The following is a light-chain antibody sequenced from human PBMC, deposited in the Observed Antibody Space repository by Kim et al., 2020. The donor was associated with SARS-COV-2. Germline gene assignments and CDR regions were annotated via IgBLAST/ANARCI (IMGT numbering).Light chain of an antibody. V-gene: IGLV10-54*01. CDR2: RNN. CDR3: STWDSSLNEWV. J-gene: IGLJ3*02. CDR1: SNNVGNQG. Sequence: QAGLTQPPSVSKGLRQTATLTCTGNSNNVGNQGAAWLQQHQGHPPKLLSYRNNNRPSGVSERLSASRSGNTASLTITGLQPEDEADYCCSTWDSSLNEWVFGGGTKLTVL.